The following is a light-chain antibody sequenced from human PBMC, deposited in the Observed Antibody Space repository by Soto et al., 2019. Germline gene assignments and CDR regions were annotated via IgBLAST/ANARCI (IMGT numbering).Light chain of an antibody. CDR1: QSVGSN. V-gene: IGKV3-15*01. CDR2: DAS. Sequence: EIVMTQSPATLSVSPGERATLSCRASQSVGSNLAWYQQKPGQAPSLLIYDASTRATGIPARFSGSGSGTDFTLTISSLQSQDFAVYYCHLYYKWPLTFGGRTKVEI. CDR3: HLYYKWPLT. J-gene: IGKJ4*01.